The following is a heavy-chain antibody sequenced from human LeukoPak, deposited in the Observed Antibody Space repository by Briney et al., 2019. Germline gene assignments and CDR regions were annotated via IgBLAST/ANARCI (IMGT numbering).Heavy chain of an antibody. Sequence: PGGSLRLSCAAFGFTFSSSSMNWVRQAPGKGLEWVSYISGGSSTIHYADSVKGRFTISRDNSKNTLYLQMNSLRTEDTAVYYCAKGVSSSWSNDAFDIWGQGTMVTVSS. CDR1: GFTFSSSS. D-gene: IGHD6-13*01. CDR3: AKGVSSSWSNDAFDI. J-gene: IGHJ3*02. V-gene: IGHV3-48*01. CDR2: ISGGSSTI.